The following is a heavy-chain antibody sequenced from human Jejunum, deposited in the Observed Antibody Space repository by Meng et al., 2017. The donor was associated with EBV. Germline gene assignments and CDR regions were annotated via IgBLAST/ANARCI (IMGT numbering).Heavy chain of an antibody. V-gene: IGHV3-74*01. D-gene: IGHD1-26*01. CDR1: GFTLSDHW. Sequence: EIQLVGSGGGLVQPGESLRLSCAASGFTLSDHWIHWVRQAPGEGLMWVSRINPDGRTINYGDSVKGRFTISRDNAKNTVYLQMNSLRAEDTAVYYCTRAGYYRFNYWGQGALVTVSS. J-gene: IGHJ4*02. CDR2: INPDGRTI. CDR3: TRAGYYRFNY.